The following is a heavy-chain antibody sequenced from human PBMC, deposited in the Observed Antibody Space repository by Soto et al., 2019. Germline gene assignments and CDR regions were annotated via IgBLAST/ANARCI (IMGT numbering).Heavy chain of an antibody. CDR1: GFTFSSYW. J-gene: IGHJ6*02. CDR3: VRFSGLDV. Sequence: SLRLSCAASGFTFSSYWMTWVRQAPGKGLEWVANIKQDGTEKYYVDSVKGRFTLSRDNAKNTLYLQMSSLRSEDTAVYYCVRFSGLDVWGQGTTVTVSS. V-gene: IGHV3-7*01. CDR2: IKQDGTEK.